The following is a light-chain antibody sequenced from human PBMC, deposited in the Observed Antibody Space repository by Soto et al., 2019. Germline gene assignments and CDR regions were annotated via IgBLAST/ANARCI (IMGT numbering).Light chain of an antibody. CDR1: QSINSN. J-gene: IGKJ5*01. V-gene: IGKV1-39*01. Sequence: DMQMTQSPSSLSATVEDRVTITCRASQSINSNLNWVQHKPGRAPNVLISAASTLQSGVPSRFSGSGSGTDFTLTISSLQPEDFATYYCQQNFNTPIAFGQGTLLEIK. CDR3: QQNFNTPIA. CDR2: AAS.